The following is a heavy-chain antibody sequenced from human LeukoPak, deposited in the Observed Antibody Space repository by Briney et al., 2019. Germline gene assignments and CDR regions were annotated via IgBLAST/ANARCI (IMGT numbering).Heavy chain of an antibody. D-gene: IGHD3-10*01. V-gene: IGHV4-34*01. Sequence: PSETLSLTCAVYGGSFSGYYWSWIRQPPGKGLEWIGEINHSGSTNYNPSLKSRVTISVDTSKNQFSLKLSSVTAADTAVYYCARDNLFRYYGSFNWFDPWGQGTLVTVSS. CDR1: GGSFSGYY. J-gene: IGHJ5*02. CDR3: ARDNLFRYYGSFNWFDP. CDR2: INHSGST.